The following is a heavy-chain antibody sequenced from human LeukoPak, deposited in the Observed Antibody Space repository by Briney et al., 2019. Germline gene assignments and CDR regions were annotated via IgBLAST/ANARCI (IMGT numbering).Heavy chain of an antibody. CDR1: GYTFTDNY. CDR3: ARGVGSSWFDP. D-gene: IGHD2-2*01. V-gene: IGHV1-2*02. CDR2: INIKSGGT. J-gene: IGHJ5*02. Sequence: ATVKVSCEASGYTFTDNYIHWVRQAPGQGLEWMGWINIKSGGTNYAQKLQGRVTMTRDTSISTAYMELSRLRADDAAVYFCARGVGSSWFDPWGQGTLVTVSS.